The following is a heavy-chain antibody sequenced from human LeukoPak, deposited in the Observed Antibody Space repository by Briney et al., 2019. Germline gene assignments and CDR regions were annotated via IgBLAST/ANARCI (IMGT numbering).Heavy chain of an antibody. V-gene: IGHV4-4*07. CDR3: ARDRSGSSAYYSPFDY. CDR1: GGSISGYY. Sequence: SETLSLTCNVSGGSISGYYWTWIRQPAGEGLDWIGRIYTSGSTNYRPSLESRVTMSVDTSKNQVSMKFSSVPAADTAVYYCARDRSGSSAYYSPFDYWGQGTLVTVSS. J-gene: IGHJ4*02. CDR2: IYTSGST. D-gene: IGHD3-22*01.